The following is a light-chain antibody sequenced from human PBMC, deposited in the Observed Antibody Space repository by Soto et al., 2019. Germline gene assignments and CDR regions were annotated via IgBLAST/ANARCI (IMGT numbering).Light chain of an antibody. CDR1: SSNIGSNT. CDR3: AAWDDSLNGYV. Sequence: QSALTQPPSASGTPGQRVPISCSGSSSNIGSNTVNWYQQLPGTAPKLLIYSNNQRPSGVPGRFSGSKSGTSASLAISGRQSEDEADYYCAAWDDSLNGYVFGTGTKVTVL. CDR2: SNN. V-gene: IGLV1-44*01. J-gene: IGLJ1*01.